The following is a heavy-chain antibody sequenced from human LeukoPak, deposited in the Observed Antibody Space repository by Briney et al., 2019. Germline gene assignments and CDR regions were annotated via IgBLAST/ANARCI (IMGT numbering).Heavy chain of an antibody. J-gene: IGHJ4*02. Sequence: GGSLRLSCAASGFTFSSYAMHWVRQAPGKGLEWVAVISYDGSNKYYADSVKGRFTISRDNSKNTLYLQMNSLRAEDTAVYYCARDHRGGYYDFWSGPNIDYWGQGTLVTVSS. V-gene: IGHV3-30-3*01. CDR3: ARDHRGGYYDFWSGPNIDY. CDR2: ISYDGSNK. D-gene: IGHD3-3*01. CDR1: GFTFSSYA.